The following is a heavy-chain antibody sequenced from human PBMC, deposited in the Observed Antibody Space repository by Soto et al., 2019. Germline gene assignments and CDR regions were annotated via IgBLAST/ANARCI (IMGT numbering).Heavy chain of an antibody. CDR2: FDPEDGET. CDR3: ATVAAGPRSNYYYMDG. CDR1: GYTLTELS. V-gene: IGHV1-24*01. Sequence: ASVKVSCKVSGYTLTELSMHWVRQAPGKGLEWMGGFDPEDGETIYAQKFQGRVTMTEDTSTDTAYMELSSLRSEDTAVYYRATVAAGPRSNYYYMDGWGKGTTVTVSS. D-gene: IGHD1-1*01. J-gene: IGHJ6*03.